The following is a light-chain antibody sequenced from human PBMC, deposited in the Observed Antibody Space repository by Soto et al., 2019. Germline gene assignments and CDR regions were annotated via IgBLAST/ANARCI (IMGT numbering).Light chain of an antibody. J-gene: IGLJ1*01. CDR3: SSYTSSTTYV. CDR2: DVS. V-gene: IGLV2-14*03. CDR1: SSDVGGYNY. Sequence: SALTQPASVSGSPGQSITISCTGTSSDVGGYNYVSWYQQHPGKAPKFIIYDVSNRPSGVSNRFYGSKSGNTASLTISGLQAEDEADYYCSSYTSSTTYVFGTGTKVTVL.